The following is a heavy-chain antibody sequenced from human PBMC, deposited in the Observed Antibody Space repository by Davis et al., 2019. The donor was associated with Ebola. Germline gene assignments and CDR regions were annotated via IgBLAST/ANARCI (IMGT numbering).Heavy chain of an antibody. Sequence: PGGSLRLFCAASGFTFSSYGMHWVRQAPGKGLEWVAVIWYDGSNKYYADSVKGRFTISRDNSKNTLYLQMNSLRAEDTAVYYCARDRGIAVAWEGYYYGMDVWGQGTTVTVSS. CDR3: ARDRGIAVAWEGYYYGMDV. J-gene: IGHJ6*02. CDR2: IWYDGSNK. V-gene: IGHV3-33*01. CDR1: GFTFSSYG. D-gene: IGHD6-19*01.